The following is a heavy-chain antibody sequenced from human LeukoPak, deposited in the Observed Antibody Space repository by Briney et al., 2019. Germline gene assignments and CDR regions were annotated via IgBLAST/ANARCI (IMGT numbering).Heavy chain of an antibody. Sequence: SETLSLTCTVSGYSISSGYYWGWIRQPPGKGLEWIGSIYHSGSTYYNPSLKSRVTISVDTSKNQFSLKLSSVTAADTAVDYCARDPRIEGSFEIWGQGTMVTVSS. J-gene: IGHJ3*02. CDR1: GYSISSGYY. V-gene: IGHV4-38-2*02. CDR2: IYHSGST. CDR3: ARDPRIEGSFEI.